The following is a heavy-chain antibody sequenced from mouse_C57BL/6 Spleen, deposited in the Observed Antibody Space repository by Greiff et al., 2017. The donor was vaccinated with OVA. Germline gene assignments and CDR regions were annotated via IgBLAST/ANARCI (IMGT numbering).Heavy chain of an antibody. D-gene: IGHD2-3*01. CDR1: GFTFSDYG. CDR2: ISSGSSTI. Sequence: EVKLMESGGGLVKPGGSLKLSCAASGFTFSDYGMHWVRQAPEKGLEWVAYISSGSSTIYYAATVKGRFTFSRDNAKNTLFLQMTSVRSEDTAMYYCARGTMVTTTHFDDWGKGTTLTVSS. V-gene: IGHV5-17*01. CDR3: ARGTMVTTTHFDD. J-gene: IGHJ2*01.